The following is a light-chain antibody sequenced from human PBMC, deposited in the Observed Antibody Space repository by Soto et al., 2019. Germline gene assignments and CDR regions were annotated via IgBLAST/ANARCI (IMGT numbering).Light chain of an antibody. CDR3: CSYAGSSTVV. CDR1: SSDVGSYNL. Sequence: QSVLTQPASVSGSPGQSITISCTGTSSDVGSYNLVSWYQHHPGKAPKLMIYEGSKRPAGVSNRCSGSKSGNTASLTISGLQAEDEADYYCCSYAGSSTVVFGTGTKVTVL. CDR2: EGS. J-gene: IGLJ1*01. V-gene: IGLV2-23*01.